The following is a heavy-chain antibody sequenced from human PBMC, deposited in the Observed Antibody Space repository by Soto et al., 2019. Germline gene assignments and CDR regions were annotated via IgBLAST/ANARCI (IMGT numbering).Heavy chain of an antibody. D-gene: IGHD2-8*01. CDR3: ARVGYCTNGVCYHFDY. CDR2: INHSGST. CDR1: GGSFSGYY. V-gene: IGHV4-34*01. Sequence: NPSETLSLTCAVYGGSFSGYYWSWIRQPPGKGLEWIGEINHSGSTNYNPSLKSRVTISVDTSKNQFSLKLSSVTAADTAVYYCARVGYCTNGVCYHFDYWGQGTLVTVSS. J-gene: IGHJ4*02.